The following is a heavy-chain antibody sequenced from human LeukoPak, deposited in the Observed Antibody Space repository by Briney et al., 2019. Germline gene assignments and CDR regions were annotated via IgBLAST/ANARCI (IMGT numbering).Heavy chain of an antibody. CDR3: ARGRPRTHYDYVWGSYRYKSPRYDY. J-gene: IGHJ4*02. Sequence: PSETLSLTCAVYGGSFSGYYWSWIRQPPGKGLEWIGEINHSGSTNYNPSLKSRVTISVDTSKNQFSLKLSSVTAADTAVYYCARGRPRTHYDYVWGSYRYKSPRYDYWGQGTLVTVSS. V-gene: IGHV4-34*01. CDR2: INHSGST. CDR1: GGSFSGYY. D-gene: IGHD3-16*02.